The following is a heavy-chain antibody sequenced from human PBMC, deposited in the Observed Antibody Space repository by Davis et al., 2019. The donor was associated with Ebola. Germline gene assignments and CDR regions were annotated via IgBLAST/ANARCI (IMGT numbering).Heavy chain of an antibody. CDR1: GFTFSGSA. J-gene: IGHJ6*02. D-gene: IGHD2-2*01. Sequence: PGGSLRLSCAASGFTFSGSAMHWVRQASGKGLEWVGRIRSKANSYATAYAASVKGRFTISRDDSKNTAYLQMNSLKTEDTAVYYCTPTSTRYGMDVWGQGTTVTVSS. CDR3: TPTSTRYGMDV. V-gene: IGHV3-73*01. CDR2: IRSKANSYAT.